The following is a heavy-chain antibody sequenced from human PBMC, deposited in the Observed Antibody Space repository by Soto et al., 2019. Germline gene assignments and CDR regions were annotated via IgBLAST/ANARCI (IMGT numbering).Heavy chain of an antibody. CDR2: IYYSGST. Sequence: PSETLSLTCTVPGGSISSYDWSWIRLPPGKGLEWIGYIYYSGSTNYNPSLKSRVTISVDTSKNQFSLKLSSVTAADTAVYYCASATSSYNYYYYMDVWGKGTTVTVSS. D-gene: IGHD6-13*01. CDR3: ASATSSYNYYYYMDV. V-gene: IGHV4-59*08. CDR1: GGSISSYD. J-gene: IGHJ6*03.